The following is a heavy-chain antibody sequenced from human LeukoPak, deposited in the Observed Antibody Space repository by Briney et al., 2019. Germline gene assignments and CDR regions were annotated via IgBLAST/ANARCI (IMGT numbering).Heavy chain of an antibody. CDR3: ARRYCSSTSCSLHGMDV. V-gene: IGHV1-8*01. Sequence: ASVKVSCKASGYTFTSYDIHWVRQATGQGLEWMGWMNPNSGNTGYAQKFQGRVTMTRNTSISTAYMELSSLRSEDTAVYYCARRYCSSTSCSLHGMDVWGQGTTVTVSS. CDR1: GYTFTSYD. D-gene: IGHD2-2*01. CDR2: MNPNSGNT. J-gene: IGHJ6*02.